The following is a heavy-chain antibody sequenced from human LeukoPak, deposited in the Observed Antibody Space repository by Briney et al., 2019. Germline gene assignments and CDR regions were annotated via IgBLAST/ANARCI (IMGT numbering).Heavy chain of an antibody. CDR3: ARDQDSSGYYLDY. D-gene: IGHD3-22*01. V-gene: IGHV4-59*01. J-gene: IGHJ4*02. Sequence: SETLSLTCTVSGGSISSYYWSWIRQPPGKGLEWIGYIYYSGSTNYNPSLKSRVTISVDTSKNQFYLKLSSVTAADTALYYCARDQDSSGYYLDYWGQGTLVTVSS. CDR2: IYYSGST. CDR1: GGSISSYY.